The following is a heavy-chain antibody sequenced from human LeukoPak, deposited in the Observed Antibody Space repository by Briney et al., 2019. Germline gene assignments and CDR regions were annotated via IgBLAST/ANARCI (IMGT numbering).Heavy chain of an antibody. CDR2: RRYDGSNK. J-gene: IGHJ4*02. V-gene: IGHV3-30*02. Sequence: SGGSLRLSCAASGFTFSSYGIHWVRQAPGKGLEWVAFRRYDGSNKYYADSVKGRFTISRDNSKNTLYLQMNRLRAEDTAVYYCAKDFSVYYYDSRVLDYWGQGTLVTVSS. CDR3: AKDFSVYYYDSRVLDY. CDR1: GFTFSSYG. D-gene: IGHD3-22*01.